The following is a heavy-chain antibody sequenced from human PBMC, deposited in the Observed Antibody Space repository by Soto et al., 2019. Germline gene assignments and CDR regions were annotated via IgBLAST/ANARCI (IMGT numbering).Heavy chain of an antibody. V-gene: IGHV1-2*04. D-gene: IGHD1-7*01. CDR1: GYTFTGYY. CDR3: ARGGYNWNYVLDY. CDR2: INPNSGGT. Sequence: ASVKVSCKASGYTFTGYYMHWVRQAPGQGLEWMGWINPNSGGTNYAQKFQGWVTMTRDTSISTAYMELSRLRSDDTAVYYCARGGYNWNYVLDYWGQGTLGTVSS. J-gene: IGHJ4*02.